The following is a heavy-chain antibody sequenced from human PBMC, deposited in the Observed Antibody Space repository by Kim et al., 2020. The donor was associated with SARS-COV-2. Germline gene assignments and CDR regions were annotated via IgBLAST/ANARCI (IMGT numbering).Heavy chain of an antibody. CDR3: EVAAENYYYGMDV. J-gene: IGHJ6*02. D-gene: IGHD6-13*01. Sequence: YNPSLKSRVTISVDTSKNQFSLKLSSVTAADTAVYYCEVAAENYYYGMDVWGQGTTVTVSS. V-gene: IGHV4-34*01.